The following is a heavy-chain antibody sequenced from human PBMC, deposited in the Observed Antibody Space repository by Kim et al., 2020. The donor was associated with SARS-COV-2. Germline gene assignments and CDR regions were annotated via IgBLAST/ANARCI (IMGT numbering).Heavy chain of an antibody. V-gene: IGHV4-34*01. CDR3: ARGHYDLDAY. CDR2: INHSGST. CDR1: GGSFSGYY. J-gene: IGHJ4*02. Sequence: SETLSLTCAVYGGSFSGYYWSWIRQPPGKGLEWIGEINHSGSTNYNPSLKSRVTMSVDTSKNQFSLKLSSVTAADTAVYYCARGHYDLDAYWGQGTLVTVSS. D-gene: IGHD3-3*01.